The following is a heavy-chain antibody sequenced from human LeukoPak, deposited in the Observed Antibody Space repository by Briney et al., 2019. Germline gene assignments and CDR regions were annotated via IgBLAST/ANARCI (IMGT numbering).Heavy chain of an antibody. J-gene: IGHJ3*01. Sequence: GGSLRLSCAASGFTVSSTYMSWVRQAPGKGLEWVSVIYSGGNIYYIDSVKGRFTISRDTSKNTLYLQINSLRVEDTAVYYCARSSYSSSSSVWGQGTMVTVSS. CDR3: ARSSYSSSSSV. CDR2: IYSGGNI. D-gene: IGHD6-6*01. V-gene: IGHV3-53*01. CDR1: GFTVSSTY.